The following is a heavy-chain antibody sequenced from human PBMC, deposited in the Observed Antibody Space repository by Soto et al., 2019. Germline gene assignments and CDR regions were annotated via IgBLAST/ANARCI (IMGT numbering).Heavy chain of an antibody. CDR2: ISGSGGST. D-gene: IGHD3-9*01. CDR1: GFTFSSYA. Sequence: PGGSLRLSCAASGFTFSSYAMSWVRQAPGKGLEWVSAISGSGGSTYYAGSVKGRFTISRDNSKNTLYLQMNSLRAEDTAVYYCAKGPHDILTGYYSPSFDYWGQGTLVTVSS. J-gene: IGHJ4*02. V-gene: IGHV3-23*01. CDR3: AKGPHDILTGYYSPSFDY.